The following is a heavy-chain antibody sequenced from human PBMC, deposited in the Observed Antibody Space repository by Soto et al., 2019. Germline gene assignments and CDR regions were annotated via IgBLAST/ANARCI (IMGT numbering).Heavy chain of an antibody. Sequence: SETLSLTCAVSGYSISTDFYWGWIRQPPGKGLEWIGNIYHSGSTYYNPSLKSRVTISIDTSKNQFSLKLSSVTAADTAVYYYARSNYYGSGNHYFNWFDPWGQGTLVTVSS. CDR1: GYSISTDFY. J-gene: IGHJ5*02. D-gene: IGHD3-10*01. CDR3: ARSNYYGSGNHYFNWFDP. V-gene: IGHV4-38-2*01. CDR2: IYHSGST.